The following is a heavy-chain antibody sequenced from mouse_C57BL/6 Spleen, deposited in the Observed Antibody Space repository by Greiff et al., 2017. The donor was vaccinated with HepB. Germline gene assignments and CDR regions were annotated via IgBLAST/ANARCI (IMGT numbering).Heavy chain of an antibody. D-gene: IGHD2-1*01. J-gene: IGHJ2*01. CDR3: ARGRGNLYYFDY. CDR2: IYPGDGDT. V-gene: IGHV1-80*01. CDR1: GYAFSSYW. Sequence: QVQLQQSGAELVKPGASVKISCKASGYAFSSYWMNWVKQRPGKGLEWIGQIYPGDGDTNYNGKFKGKATLTSDKSSSTAYMQLSSLTSEDSAVYFCARGRGNLYYFDYWGQGTTLTVSS.